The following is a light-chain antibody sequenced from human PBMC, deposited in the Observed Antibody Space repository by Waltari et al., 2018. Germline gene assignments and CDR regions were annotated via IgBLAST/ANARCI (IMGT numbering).Light chain of an antibody. Sequence: SYELTQPPSVSVAPGQTAWITGDGDKHGSKNVHCYQHKPGQAPVLVVYDDGGRPSGIPERFSGSNSGNTAALTISRVDAGDEAEYYCQVWDSGSNHYVFGTVTKVTVL. J-gene: IGLJ1*01. V-gene: IGLV3-21*02. CDR2: DDG. CDR1: KHGSKN. CDR3: QVWDSGSNHYV.